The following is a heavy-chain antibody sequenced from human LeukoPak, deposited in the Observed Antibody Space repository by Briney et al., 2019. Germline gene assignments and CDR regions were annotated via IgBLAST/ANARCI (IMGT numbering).Heavy chain of an antibody. D-gene: IGHD4-17*01. CDR1: GGAFSSYA. CDR3: ARDNGDYVDSAFDY. J-gene: IGHJ4*02. Sequence: WASVKVSCKASGGAFSSYAISWVREAPGQGLEWMVRIIPIFVTANYAQKFQGRVTITTDESASTAYMELSSLRSEDTAVYYCARDNGDYVDSAFDYWGQGTLVTVSS. V-gene: IGHV1-69*05. CDR2: IIPIFVTA.